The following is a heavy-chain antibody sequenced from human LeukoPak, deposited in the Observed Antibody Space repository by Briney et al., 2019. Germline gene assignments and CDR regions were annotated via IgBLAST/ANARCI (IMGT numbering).Heavy chain of an antibody. CDR2: IKSKPDGGTT. D-gene: IGHD3-22*01. CDR3: STTYYYDSSEGY. Sequence: GGSLRLSCAASGFTFSNAWMNWVRQAPGKGLEWVGRIKSKPDGGTTDYAAPVKGRFTISRDDSKNTLYLQMNSLKTEDTAVYYCSTTYYYDSSEGYWGQGTLVTVSS. J-gene: IGHJ4*02. V-gene: IGHV3-15*07. CDR1: GFTFSNAW.